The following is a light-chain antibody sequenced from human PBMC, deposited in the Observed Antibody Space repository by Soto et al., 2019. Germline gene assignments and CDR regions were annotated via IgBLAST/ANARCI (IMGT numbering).Light chain of an antibody. J-gene: IGLJ2*01. CDR3: RSDTSINTVV. CDR1: SRDVGGY. CDR2: EGS. V-gene: IGLV2-14*01. Sequence: QSVLTQPASVSGSPGQSITISCTGTSRDVGGYVSWYQQHPGKAPKLMIYEGSNRPSGVSNRFSGSKSGNTASLTISGLHAEDDADYYCRSDTSINTVVFGGGTKLTVL.